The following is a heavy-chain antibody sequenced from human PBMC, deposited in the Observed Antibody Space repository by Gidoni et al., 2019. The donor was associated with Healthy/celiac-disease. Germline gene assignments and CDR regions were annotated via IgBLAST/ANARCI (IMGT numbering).Heavy chain of an antibody. CDR1: GFTFSSYW. D-gene: IGHD6-13*01. J-gene: IGHJ5*02. CDR2: INSDGSST. V-gene: IGHV3-74*01. CDR3: ARDVSRPRPHNWFDP. Sequence: VQLVESGGGLVQPGGSLRLSCAASGFTFSSYWMHWVCQAPGKGLVWVSRINSDGSSTSYADSVKGRFTISRDNAKNTLYLQVNSLRAEDTAVYYCARDVSRPRPHNWFDPWGQGTLVTVSS.